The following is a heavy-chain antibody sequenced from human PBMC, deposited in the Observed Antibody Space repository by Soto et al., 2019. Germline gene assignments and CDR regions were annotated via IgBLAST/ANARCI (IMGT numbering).Heavy chain of an antibody. J-gene: IGHJ5*02. CDR3: ARDVGPRDCSGGSCYVRFNWFDP. V-gene: IGHV1-69*13. CDR2: IIHIFGTA. Sequence: ASVKVSCKASGRTFSSYAISWVRQAPGQELEWMGEIIHIFGTANYAQKFQGRVTITADESTSTAYMELSSLRSEDTAVYYCARDVGPRDCSGGSCYVRFNWFDPWGQGTLVTVSS. D-gene: IGHD2-15*01. CDR1: GRTFSSYA.